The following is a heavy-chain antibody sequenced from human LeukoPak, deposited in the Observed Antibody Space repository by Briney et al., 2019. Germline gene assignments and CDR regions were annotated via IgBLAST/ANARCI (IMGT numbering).Heavy chain of an antibody. J-gene: IGHJ4*02. V-gene: IGHV5-51*01. CDR3: ARRPTTNFDF. CDR1: GYKFSNYW. D-gene: IGHD1-26*01. CDR2: IYPDDSDA. Sequence: VESLKISCKAPGYKFSNYWIAWVRQMPGKGLEWMGTIYPDDSDARYSPSFQGQVTLSVDKSVTTAYLQWSSLKASDTAIYYCARRPTTNFDFWGQGTLVTVSS.